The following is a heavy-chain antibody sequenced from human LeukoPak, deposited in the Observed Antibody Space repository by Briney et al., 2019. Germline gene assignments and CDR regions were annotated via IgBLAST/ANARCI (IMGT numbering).Heavy chain of an antibody. CDR2: ISNGGAGT. CDR3: AKDHGTNVYDPFDY. J-gene: IGHJ4*02. D-gene: IGHD2-8*01. CDR1: GFNFRSHA. Sequence: GESLRLSCAASGFNFRSHAMSCVRQAPGKGLEWVSVISNGGAGTYYADSVKGRFTISRDNSKSTLYLQMSSLRAEDTAVYYCAKDHGTNVYDPFDYWGQGTLVTVSS. V-gene: IGHV3-23*01.